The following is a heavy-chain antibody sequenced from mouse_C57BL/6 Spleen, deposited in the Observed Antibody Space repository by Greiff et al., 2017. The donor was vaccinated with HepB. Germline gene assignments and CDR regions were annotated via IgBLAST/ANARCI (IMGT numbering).Heavy chain of an antibody. J-gene: IGHJ1*03. CDR2: INYDGSST. V-gene: IGHV5-16*01. CDR1: GFTFSDYY. D-gene: IGHD1-1*01. CDR3: ARGGYYGSSPWYFDV. Sequence: EVQRVESEGGLVQPGSSMKLSCTASGFTFSDYYMAWVRQVPEKGLEWVANINYDGSSTYYLDSLKSRFIISRDNAKNILYLQMSSLKSEDTATYYCARGGYYGSSPWYFDVWGTGTTVTVSS.